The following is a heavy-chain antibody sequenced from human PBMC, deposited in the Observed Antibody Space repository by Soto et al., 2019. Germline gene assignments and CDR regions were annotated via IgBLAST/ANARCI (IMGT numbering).Heavy chain of an antibody. J-gene: IGHJ6*03. CDR2: IGTAGDT. V-gene: IGHV3-13*01. Sequence: GGSLRLSCAASGFTFSSYGMHWVRQATGKGLEWVSAIGTAGDTYYPGSVKGRFTISRENAKNSLYLQMNSLRAGDTAVYYCARGGDDFWSGNYYYMDVWGKGTTVTVSS. CDR3: ARGGDDFWSGNYYYMDV. D-gene: IGHD3-3*01. CDR1: GFTFSSYG.